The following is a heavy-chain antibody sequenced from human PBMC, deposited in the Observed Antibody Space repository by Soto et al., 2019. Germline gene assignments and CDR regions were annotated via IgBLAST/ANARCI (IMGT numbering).Heavy chain of an antibody. CDR3: ARGVKYGAYSRWFDP. CDR2: MNTNSGDT. V-gene: IGHV1-8*01. J-gene: IGHJ5*02. Sequence: QVQLVQSGAEVKKPGASVKVSCKASGNTFTNYDINWVRQATGQGLEYLGWMNTNSGDTAYVQKSQGRVTMTWDTSITTAYMELRSLRSEDTAVYFCARGVKYGAYSRWFDPWGQGTLVTVSS. CDR1: GNTFTNYD. D-gene: IGHD4-17*01.